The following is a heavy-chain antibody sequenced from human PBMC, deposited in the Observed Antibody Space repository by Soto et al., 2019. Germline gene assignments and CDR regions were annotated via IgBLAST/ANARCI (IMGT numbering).Heavy chain of an antibody. CDR1: GFIFSNYG. J-gene: IGHJ4*02. CDR2: IWFDGSNG. CDR3: AKDPGYYDSSGSFDY. V-gene: IGHV3-33*06. D-gene: IGHD3-22*01. Sequence: LRLSCAASGFIFSNYGMHWVRQAPGKGLEWVAVIWFDGSNGYYVESVKGRFTISRDNSRNTLYLQMNSLRAEDTAVYYCAKDPGYYDSSGSFDYWGQGTLVTVSS.